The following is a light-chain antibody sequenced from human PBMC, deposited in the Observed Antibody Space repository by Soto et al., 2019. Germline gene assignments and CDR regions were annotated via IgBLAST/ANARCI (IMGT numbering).Light chain of an antibody. J-gene: IGLJ2*01. V-gene: IGLV1-40*01. CDR2: GNT. CDR3: QSYDSSLSAL. Sequence: QSVLTQPPSASGTPGQRVTFSCSGSSSNIGTNAVNWYQQLPGTAPKLLIYGNTNRPSGVPDRFSGSKSGTSASLAITGLQAEDEADYYCQSYDSSLSALFGGGTKLTVL. CDR1: SSNIGTNA.